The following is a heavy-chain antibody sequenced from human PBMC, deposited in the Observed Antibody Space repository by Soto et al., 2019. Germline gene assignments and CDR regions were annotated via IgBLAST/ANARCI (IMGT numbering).Heavy chain of an antibody. CDR3: ARGGYCSGGSCYPAYFDY. Sequence: GGSLRLSCAASGFTFSSYSMNWVRQAPGKGLEWVSYISSSSSTIYYADSVKGRFTISRDNAKNSLYLQMNSLRAEDTAVYYCARGGYCSGGSCYPAYFDYWGQGTLVTVSS. CDR1: GFTFSSYS. D-gene: IGHD2-15*01. V-gene: IGHV3-48*01. J-gene: IGHJ4*02. CDR2: ISSSSSTI.